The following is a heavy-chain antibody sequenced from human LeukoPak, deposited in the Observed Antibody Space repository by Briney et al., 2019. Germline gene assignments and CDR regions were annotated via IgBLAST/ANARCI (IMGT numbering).Heavy chain of an antibody. J-gene: IGHJ4*02. V-gene: IGHV3-30-3*01. CDR2: ISYDGSNK. CDR1: GFTFSSYA. CDR3: ARDPSPYSGYDFVSY. Sequence: GRSLRLSCAASGFTFSSYAMHWVRQAPGKGLEWVAVISYDGSNKYYADSVKGRFTISRDNSKNTLYLQMNSLRAEDTAVYYCARDPSPYSGYDFVSYWGQGTLVTVSS. D-gene: IGHD5-12*01.